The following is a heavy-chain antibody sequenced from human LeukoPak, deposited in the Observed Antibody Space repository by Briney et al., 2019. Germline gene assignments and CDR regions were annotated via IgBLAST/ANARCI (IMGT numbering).Heavy chain of an antibody. CDR1: GFTFSSYW. J-gene: IGHJ4*02. V-gene: IGHV3-74*01. CDR3: AKDRSRGLRDFLDY. CDR2: IDSDGSRI. Sequence: GGSLRLSCEASGFTFSSYWMHWVRQAPGKGLVWVSRIDSDGSRISYADSVKGRFTISRDNSKNTLYLQMNSLRAEDTAVYYCAKDRSRGLRDFLDYWGQGTLVTVSS. D-gene: IGHD4-17*01.